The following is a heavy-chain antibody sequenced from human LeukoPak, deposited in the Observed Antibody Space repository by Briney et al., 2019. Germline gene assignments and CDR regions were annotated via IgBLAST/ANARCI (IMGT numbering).Heavy chain of an antibody. Sequence: GGSLRLSCAASGFTFSNYPMYWVRQAPGKGLEYVSAISSDGGNTYYANSVKGRFTISRDNSMNTLYLQMGSLRAEDLAMYYGARGHVVRAHVYYFDYWGRGTLVTVSS. D-gene: IGHD1-26*01. CDR3: ARGHVVRAHVYYFDY. CDR2: ISSDGGNT. V-gene: IGHV3-64*01. CDR1: GFTFSNYP. J-gene: IGHJ4*02.